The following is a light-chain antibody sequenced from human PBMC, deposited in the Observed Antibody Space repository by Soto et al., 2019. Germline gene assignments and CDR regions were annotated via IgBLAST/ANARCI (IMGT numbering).Light chain of an antibody. CDR1: QSVLYSSNNKNY. J-gene: IGKJ2*01. Sequence: DIVMTQSPDSLAVSLGERATINCKYSQSVLYSSNNKNYLAWYQQSPGQPPKLLIYWASTRESGVPDRFSGSGSGTDFTLTITSLQAEDVAVYYCQQYESTPPTFGQGTKVEIK. CDR2: WAS. V-gene: IGKV4-1*01. CDR3: QQYESTPPT.